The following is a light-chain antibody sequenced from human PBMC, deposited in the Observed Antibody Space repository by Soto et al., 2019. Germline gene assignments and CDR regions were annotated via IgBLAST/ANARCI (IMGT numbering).Light chain of an antibody. CDR2: DVS. V-gene: IGKV1-5*01. CDR3: QQRSNWPLT. J-gene: IGKJ4*01. Sequence: DIQMTQAPSTLSASVGDSVTISCRASQNINAWLAWYQQKPGKAPKLLIYDVSTLDSGVPSRFSGSASGTEFTLTISSLEPEDFAVYYCQQRSNWPLTFGGGTKVEIK. CDR1: QNINAW.